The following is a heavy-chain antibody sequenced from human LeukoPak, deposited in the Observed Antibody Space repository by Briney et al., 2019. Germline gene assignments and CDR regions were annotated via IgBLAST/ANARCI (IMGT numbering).Heavy chain of an antibody. J-gene: IGHJ4*02. CDR2: INNDGSTT. CDR3: ARGGPYNYDRPNDH. Sequence: GGSLRLSCAASGFTFSSYRMNWVRQVPGKGLVWVSHINNDGSTTNYADSVKGRFTISRDNAKNTLYLQMNSLRVEDTAVYYCARGGPYNYDRPNDHWGQGTLVTVSS. D-gene: IGHD1-1*01. V-gene: IGHV3-74*01. CDR1: GFTFSSYR.